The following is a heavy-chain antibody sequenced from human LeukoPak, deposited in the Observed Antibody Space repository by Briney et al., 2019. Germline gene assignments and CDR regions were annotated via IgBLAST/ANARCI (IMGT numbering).Heavy chain of an antibody. CDR2: IYYSGGT. Sequence: PSETLSLTCTVAGGSLSSYYWRWIRQPPGKGLEWVGYIYYSGGTKYNPSLKSRVTISVDTSKNQFSLKLRFVTAADTALYYCARHPQIVGATKYFDYWGQGTLVTVSS. D-gene: IGHD1-26*01. CDR3: ARHPQIVGATKYFDY. V-gene: IGHV4-59*08. CDR1: GGSLSSYY. J-gene: IGHJ4*02.